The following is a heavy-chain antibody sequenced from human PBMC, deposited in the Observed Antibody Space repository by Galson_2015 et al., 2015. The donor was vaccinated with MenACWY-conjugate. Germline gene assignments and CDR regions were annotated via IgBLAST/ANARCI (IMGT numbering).Heavy chain of an antibody. V-gene: IGHV3-13*04. Sequence: SLRLSCAASGFTFSSYDMHWVRQATGKGLEWVSAIGTAGDTYYPGSVKGRFTISRENAKNSLYLQMNSLRAGDTAVYYCARDPGYGSGTGMDVWGQGTTVTVSS. CDR3: ARDPGYGSGTGMDV. CDR1: GFTFSSYD. CDR2: IGTAGDT. D-gene: IGHD3-10*01. J-gene: IGHJ6*02.